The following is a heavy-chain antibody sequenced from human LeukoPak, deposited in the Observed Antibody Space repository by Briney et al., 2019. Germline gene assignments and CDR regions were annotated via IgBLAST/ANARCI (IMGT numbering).Heavy chain of an antibody. V-gene: IGHV7-4-1*02. CDR2: INTNTGNP. D-gene: IGHD5-18*01. CDR3: ARGGEDTAMVTVTHY. CDR1: GYTFTSYA. Sequence: GASVKVSCKASGYTFTSYAMNWVRQAPGQGLEWMGWINTNTGNPTYAQGFTGRFVFSLDTSVSTAYLQISRLKAEDTAVYYCARGGEDTAMVTVTHYWGQGTLVTVSS. J-gene: IGHJ4*02.